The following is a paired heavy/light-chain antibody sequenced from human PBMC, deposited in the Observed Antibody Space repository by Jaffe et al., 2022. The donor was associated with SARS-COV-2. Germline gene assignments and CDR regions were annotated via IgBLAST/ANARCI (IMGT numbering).Heavy chain of an antibody. Sequence: QVHLIESGGAVVQPGRSLRLSCAASGFTFGNYGLNWVRQAPGKGLEWVTFISYDGTDKYYADSVKGRFTISRDNSQNTLYLQMSSLRSEDTAVYYCARDAAFTAGAVYWYFDLWGRGTLVTVSS. V-gene: IGHV3-30*04. D-gene: IGHD6-25*01. CDR3: ARDAAFTAGAVYWYFDL. CDR2: ISYDGTDK. J-gene: IGHJ2*01. CDR1: GFTFGNYG.
Light chain of an antibody. CDR3: QQYGSSPLA. V-gene: IGKV3-20*01. CDR1: QRVSGTY. Sequence: EIVLTQSPGTLSLSPGERAALSCRASQRVSGTYLAWYQQKPGQAPRLLIHGASSRAAGIPDRFSGSGSGTDFTLTISRLEPEDFAVYSCQQYGSSPLAFGGGTKVEIK. J-gene: IGKJ4*01. CDR2: GAS.